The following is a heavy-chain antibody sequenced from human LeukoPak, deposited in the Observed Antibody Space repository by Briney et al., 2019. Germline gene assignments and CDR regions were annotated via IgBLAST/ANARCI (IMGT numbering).Heavy chain of an antibody. J-gene: IGHJ4*02. V-gene: IGHV1-18*01. D-gene: IGHD3-16*01. CDR1: GYSFTNYG. Sequence: GASVKVSCKASGYSFTNYGISWVRQAPGQGLEWMGWISAYNGNTNYAQKLQGRVTMTTDTSTSTAYMELRSLRSDDTAVYYCARDCLRCRLSHRLSHDYDSHDYWGQGTLVTVSS. CDR2: ISAYNGNT. CDR3: ARDCLRCRLSHRLSHDYDSHDY.